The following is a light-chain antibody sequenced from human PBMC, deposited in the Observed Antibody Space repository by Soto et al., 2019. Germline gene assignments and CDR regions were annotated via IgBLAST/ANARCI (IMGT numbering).Light chain of an antibody. Sequence: DIQMTQSPSSLSASVGDRVIITCRASHTISSYLNWFQQKPGKTPKILIYGASSLHSGVPSRFSGSGSGTDFTRTITSLQPEDFATFYCQQSYTAPATFGQGTKVEIK. V-gene: IGKV1-39*01. J-gene: IGKJ1*01. CDR3: QQSYTAPAT. CDR1: HTISSY. CDR2: GAS.